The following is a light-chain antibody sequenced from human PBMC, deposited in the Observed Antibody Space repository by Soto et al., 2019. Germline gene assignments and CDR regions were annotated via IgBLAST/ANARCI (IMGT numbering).Light chain of an antibody. V-gene: IGKV3-20*01. Sequence: VLTQSPGTLSLSPGERATLSRRASQTVRNNYLAWYQQKPGQAPRLLIYGASSRATGIPDRFSGSGSGTDFTLTISRLEPEDFAVYYCQRYGTSPPITFGQGTRLEIK. CDR3: QRYGTSPPIT. CDR2: GAS. J-gene: IGKJ5*01. CDR1: QTVRNNY.